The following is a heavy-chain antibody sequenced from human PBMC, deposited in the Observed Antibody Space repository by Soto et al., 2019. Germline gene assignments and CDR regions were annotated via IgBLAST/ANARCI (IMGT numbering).Heavy chain of an antibody. CDR2: IIPILGIA. V-gene: IGHV1-69*02. CDR3: ARFRGSYGMDV. CDR1: GGTFSSYT. J-gene: IGHJ6*02. D-gene: IGHD3-10*01. Sequence: GASVKVSCKSSGGTFSSYTISWVRQAPGQGLEWMGRIIPILGIANYAQKFQGRVTITADKSASTAYMELSSLRSEDTAVYYCARFRGSYGMDVWGQGTTVTVSS.